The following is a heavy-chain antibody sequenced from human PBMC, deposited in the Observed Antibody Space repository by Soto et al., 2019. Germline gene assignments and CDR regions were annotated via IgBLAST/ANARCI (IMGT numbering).Heavy chain of an antibody. Sequence: GGSLRLSCAASGFTFSRYAVHWVRQAPGKGLEWVAVMSYDGNKRYYAESVKGRFTISRDNSKNTQYLQMNSLRPEDTAVYYCAKILLSSAVVSYGMDVWGQGTTVTV. CDR1: GFTFSRYA. V-gene: IGHV3-30-3*01. CDR3: AKILLSSAVVSYGMDV. CDR2: MSYDGNKR. D-gene: IGHD3-10*01. J-gene: IGHJ6*02.